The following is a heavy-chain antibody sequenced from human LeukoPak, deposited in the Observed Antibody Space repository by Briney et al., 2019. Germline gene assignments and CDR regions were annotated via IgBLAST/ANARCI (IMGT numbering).Heavy chain of an antibody. J-gene: IGHJ4*02. D-gene: IGHD3-22*01. CDR3: AKDLSGWVYYFDY. CDR2: IRYDGSNK. Sequence: PGGSLRLSCAASGFTFSSYGMHWVRQAPGKGLEWVAFIRYDGSNKYYADSVKGRFTISRDNSKNTLYLQMISLRAEDTAVYYCAKDLSGWVYYFDYWGQGTLVTVSS. V-gene: IGHV3-30*02. CDR1: GFTFSSYG.